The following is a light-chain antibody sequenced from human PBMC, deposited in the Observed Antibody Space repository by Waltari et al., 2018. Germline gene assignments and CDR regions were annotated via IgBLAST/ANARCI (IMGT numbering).Light chain of an antibody. CDR2: DVS. Sequence: QSALTQPASVSGSPGQSITISCTGTSSDIGFYNYVSLYQQNPGKAPKLMIFDVSERPSGVSNRCAGSKSGNTASLTSSGLQAEDEADYYCNSYAGSSSWVFGGGTKLTVL. J-gene: IGLJ3*02. CDR3: NSYAGSSSWV. V-gene: IGLV2-14*01. CDR1: SSDIGFYNY.